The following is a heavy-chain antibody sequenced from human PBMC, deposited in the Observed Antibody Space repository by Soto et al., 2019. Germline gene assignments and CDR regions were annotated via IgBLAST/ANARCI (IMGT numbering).Heavy chain of an antibody. CDR2: ISSNGKYR. J-gene: IGHJ3*01. D-gene: IGHD3-9*01. Sequence: PGGSLRLSCAASRFTFSDYYMTWIRQAPGKGLEWVSYISSNGKYRGYADSVKGRFTISRDNAENSLYLQMDSLRAEDTAVYYCARNYDILTAGIFDPWGPGTLVTVSS. V-gene: IGHV3-11*03. CDR3: ARNYDILTAGIFDP. CDR1: RFTFSDYY.